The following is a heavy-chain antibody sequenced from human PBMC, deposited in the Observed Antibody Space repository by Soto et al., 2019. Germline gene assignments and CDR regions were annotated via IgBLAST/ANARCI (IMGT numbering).Heavy chain of an antibody. D-gene: IGHD2-15*01. CDR2: IYYSGST. CDR3: ARGYCSGGSCYHYYYGMDV. Sequence: SETLSLTCTVSGGSVSSGSYYWSWIRQPPGKGLEWIGYIYYSGSTNHNPSLKSRVTISVDTSKNQFSLKLSSVTAADTAVYYCARGYCSGGSCYHYYYGMDVWGQGTTVT. J-gene: IGHJ6*02. CDR1: GGSVSSGSYY. V-gene: IGHV4-61*01.